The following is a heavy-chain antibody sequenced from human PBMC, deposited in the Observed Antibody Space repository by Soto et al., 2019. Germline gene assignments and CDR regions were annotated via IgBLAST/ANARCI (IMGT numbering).Heavy chain of an antibody. D-gene: IGHD3-10*01. CDR2: IIPFHGVT. V-gene: IGHV1-69*02. Sequence: QVLLVQSGAEVKKPGSSVKVSCKASGGTFSPYTINWVRQAPGQGLEWMGRIIPFHGVTNYAQKFQARVTITADKSTSTAYLELSGLRFEDTAMYYCTSDWEITVSTWSFGGFWGRGTLVTVSS. CDR1: GGTFSPYT. CDR3: TSDWEITVSTWSFGGF. J-gene: IGHJ4*02.